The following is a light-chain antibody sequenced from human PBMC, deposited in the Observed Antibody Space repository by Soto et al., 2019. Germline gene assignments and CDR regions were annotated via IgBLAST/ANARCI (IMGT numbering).Light chain of an antibody. V-gene: IGKV3-15*01. CDR1: QSVSSN. J-gene: IGKJ1*01. CDR2: GAS. CDR3: QQYNNWPPAWT. Sequence: EIVMTQSPATLSVSPGERATLSCRASQSVSSNLAWYQQKPGQAPRLLIYGASTRATGIPVRFSGSGSGTEFTLTISSLQSEDFAVYYCQQYNNWPPAWTFGHGTKVEIK.